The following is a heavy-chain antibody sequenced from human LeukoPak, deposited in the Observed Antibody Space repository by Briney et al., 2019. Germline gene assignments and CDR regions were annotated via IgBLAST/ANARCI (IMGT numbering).Heavy chain of an antibody. CDR3: ARMMVRGVISRPFDY. Sequence: ASVKVSCKSSGYTFTSYGISWVRQAPGQGLEWMGLISAYNGNTNYPQKLQGRVTMTTDTSTSTAYMELRSLRSEDTAVYYCARMMVRGVISRPFDYWGQGNLVTVSS. J-gene: IGHJ4*02. CDR1: GYTFTSYG. V-gene: IGHV1-18*01. D-gene: IGHD3-10*01. CDR2: ISAYNGNT.